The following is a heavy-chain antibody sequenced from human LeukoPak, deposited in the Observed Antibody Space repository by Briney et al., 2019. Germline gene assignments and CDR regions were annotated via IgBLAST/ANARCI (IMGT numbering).Heavy chain of an antibody. CDR3: VGRGDAPIFYYFDF. Sequence: GGSLRLSCTASGFTFSTYAMTWVRQAPGKGPEWASSISGNGRTTSYSDSVRGRFTISRDNSRNTLYLQMNSLRVDDTAVYYCVGRGDAPIFYYFDFWGQGTLVTVSS. D-gene: IGHD2/OR15-2a*01. CDR1: GFTFSTYA. CDR2: ISGNGRTT. J-gene: IGHJ4*02. V-gene: IGHV3-23*01.